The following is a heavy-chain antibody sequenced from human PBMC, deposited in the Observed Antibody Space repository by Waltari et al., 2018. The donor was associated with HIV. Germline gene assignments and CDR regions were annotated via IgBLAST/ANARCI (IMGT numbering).Heavy chain of an antibody. CDR3: DAGTGRSDFDY. Sequence: EVQLVESGGGLVEPGGSLRLSCAASGFTFADAWMNWVRQAPGKGLELVARIKGKTDAGTRDFAAPVKGRFSISRNYLKNTVELKMKNLKTEDTALYYCDAGTGRSDFDYRGQGTLGTVSS. V-gene: IGHV3-15*01. J-gene: IGHJ4*02. CDR2: IKGKTDAGTR. D-gene: IGHD7-27*01. CDR1: GFTFADAW.